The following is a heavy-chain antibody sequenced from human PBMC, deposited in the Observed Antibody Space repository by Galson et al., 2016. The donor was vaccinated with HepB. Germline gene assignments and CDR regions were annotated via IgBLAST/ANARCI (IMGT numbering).Heavy chain of an antibody. CDR1: GYSFTGFW. Sequence: QSGAEVKKPGESLKIFCKGSGYSFTGFWIGWVRQKPGKGLEWMGIIYPGDSETRYSPSFQGQVTVSVDKSINPAYLQWSSLKASDTAIYYCARRTVGYYKGASDYWGQGTLITVSS. V-gene: IGHV5-51*03. CDR3: ARRTVGYYKGASDY. D-gene: IGHD1-26*01. CDR2: IYPGDSET. J-gene: IGHJ4*02.